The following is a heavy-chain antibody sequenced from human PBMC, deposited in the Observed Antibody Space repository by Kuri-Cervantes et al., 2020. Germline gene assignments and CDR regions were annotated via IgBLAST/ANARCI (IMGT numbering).Heavy chain of an antibody. CDR3: ARGAGDYGGNSDY. Sequence: ESLKISCAVYGWSFSGYYWSWIRQPPGKGLEWIGYIYYSGSTNYNPSLKSRVTRSEDTSKNQFSLKLSPVTSADTAVYYCARGAGDYGGNSDYWGQGTLVTVSS. J-gene: IGHJ4*02. V-gene: IGHV4-59*01. D-gene: IGHD4-23*01. CDR1: GWSFSGYY. CDR2: IYYSGST.